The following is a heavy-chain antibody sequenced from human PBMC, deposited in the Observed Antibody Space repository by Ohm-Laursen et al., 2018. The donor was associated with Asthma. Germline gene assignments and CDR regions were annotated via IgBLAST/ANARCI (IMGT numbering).Heavy chain of an antibody. V-gene: IGHV3-53*01. CDR1: GYSFSLYS. CDR3: ARVGFSGSYYPGYYFDY. CDR2: IHSGGT. J-gene: IGHJ4*02. D-gene: IGHD1-26*01. Sequence: SLRLSCSASGYSFSLYSIHWVRQPPGKGLEWVSVIHSGGTYYADSVRGRFTVSRDTSKNTLYLQMDSLRAEDTAVYYCARVGFSGSYYPGYYFDYWGQGTLVTVSS.